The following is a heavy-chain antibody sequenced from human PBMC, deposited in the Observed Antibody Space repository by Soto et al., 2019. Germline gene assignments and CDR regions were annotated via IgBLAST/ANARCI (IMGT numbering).Heavy chain of an antibody. J-gene: IGHJ6*02. CDR3: AMVNNYVTPPPPDV. V-gene: IGHV1-18*01. Sequence: QVQLVQSGDEVRKPGSSVKVSCKASGYIFVNYGIAWVRQAPGQGLEWMGWISPYSGNTHYASKVQGRLTMTTDTYTNPDYMDLGSLTSDATAVYSCAMVNNYVTPPPPDVWGQGTTVTVSS. CDR1: GYIFVNYG. D-gene: IGHD3-16*01. CDR2: ISPYSGNT.